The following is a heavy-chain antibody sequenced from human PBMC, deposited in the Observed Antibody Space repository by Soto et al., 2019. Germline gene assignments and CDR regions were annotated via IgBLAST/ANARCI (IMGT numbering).Heavy chain of an antibody. CDR2: INYSGST. D-gene: IGHD2-15*01. Sequence: QVQLQESGPGLVKPSQTLSLTCTVSGGSISSGDYYWSWLRQPPGQGLEWMGYINYSGSTYHNPSLESRITISVDTSKIQFSLKLSSVTAAATAVYYCAITFCSGSSCYYYFYRMDVWGQGTTVTVSS. CDR3: AITFCSGSSCYYYFYRMDV. CDR1: GGSISSGDYY. V-gene: IGHV4-30-4*01. J-gene: IGHJ6*02.